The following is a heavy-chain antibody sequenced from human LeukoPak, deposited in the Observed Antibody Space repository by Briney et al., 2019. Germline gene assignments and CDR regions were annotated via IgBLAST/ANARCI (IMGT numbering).Heavy chain of an antibody. CDR3: ARGALSRSLTGDLHYYMDV. CDR2: IIPILDTS. Sequence: ASVKVSCKASGGTFRSKAVTWVRQAPGQGLEWMGGIIPILDTSKYAQKFQGRVTMTTDESTTTAYMELSSLRPEDTAVYYCARGALSRSLTGDLHYYMDVWGKGTTVSVSS. D-gene: IGHD7-27*01. J-gene: IGHJ6*03. CDR1: GGTFRSKA. V-gene: IGHV1-69*05.